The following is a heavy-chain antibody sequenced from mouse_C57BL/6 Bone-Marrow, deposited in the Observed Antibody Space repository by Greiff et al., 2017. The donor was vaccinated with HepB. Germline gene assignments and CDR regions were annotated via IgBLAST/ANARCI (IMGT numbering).Heavy chain of an antibody. Sequence: EVHLVESGGGLVQPGGSLKLSCAASGFTFSDYYMYWVRQTPKKRLEWVAYISNGGGSTYYPDTVKGRFTISRDNAKNTLYLQMSRLKSEDTAMYYCARDGYYGFDYWGQGTTLTVSS. CDR1: GFTFSDYY. CDR3: ARDGYYGFDY. D-gene: IGHD2-3*01. V-gene: IGHV5-12*01. J-gene: IGHJ2*01. CDR2: ISNGGGST.